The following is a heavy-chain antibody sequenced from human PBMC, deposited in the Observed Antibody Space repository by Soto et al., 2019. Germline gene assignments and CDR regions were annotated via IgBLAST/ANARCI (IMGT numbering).Heavy chain of an antibody. D-gene: IGHD4-17*01. CDR3: AREIATVVTRDDAFDI. V-gene: IGHV3-23*01. CDR1: GFTFSSYA. Sequence: GGSLRLSCAASGFTFSSYAMSWVRQAPGKGLEWVSAISGSDGSSTSYADSVKGRFTISRDNAKNTLYLQMNSLRAEDTAVYYCAREIATVVTRDDAFDIWGQGTMVTVSS. J-gene: IGHJ3*02. CDR2: ISGSDGSST.